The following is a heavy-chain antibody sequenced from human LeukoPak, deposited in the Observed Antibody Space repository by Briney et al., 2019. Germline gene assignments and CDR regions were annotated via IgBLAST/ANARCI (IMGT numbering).Heavy chain of an antibody. D-gene: IGHD5/OR15-5a*01. V-gene: IGHV3-7*01. CDR2: IKQDESEK. CDR1: GLTFSNYW. CDR3: ARSTPSLDS. J-gene: IGHJ4*02. Sequence: GGSLRLSCAASGLTFSNYWMTWVRQAPGKGLEWVANIKQDESEKYYLDSVKGRFTISRDNAKKSLFLQMNSLRAEDTAVYYCARSTPSLDSWGQGTLVTVSS.